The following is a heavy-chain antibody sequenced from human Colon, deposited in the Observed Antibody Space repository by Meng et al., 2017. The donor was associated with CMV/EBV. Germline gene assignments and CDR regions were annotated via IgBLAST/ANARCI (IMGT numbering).Heavy chain of an antibody. J-gene: IGHJ4*02. D-gene: IGHD3-10*01. CDR1: GFSFSNYE. V-gene: IGHV3-48*03. Sequence: GEFLKISCAASGFSFSNYEMHWVRQAPGKGLEWISYISGSGSTVFYADSVKGRFTVSRDNAKNSLYLQMNSLTAEDAAVYYCARDPFLVREGFDCWGQGTRVTVSS. CDR3: ARDPFLVREGFDC. CDR2: ISGSGSTV.